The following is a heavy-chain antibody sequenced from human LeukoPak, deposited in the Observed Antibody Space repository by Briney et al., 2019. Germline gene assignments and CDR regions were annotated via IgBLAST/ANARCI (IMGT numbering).Heavy chain of an antibody. CDR1: RYALSELA. J-gene: IGHJ3*02. D-gene: IGHD5-12*01. CDR2: FDPEDVEE. V-gene: IGHV1-24*01. CDR3: ATAVGTTMHVFDI. Sequence: ASVKVSGKVSRYALSELAMHWVRQAPGKGLEWMGGFDPEDVEEIYAQNFQGRVTMTEDTSTDTAYMELSSLRSEDTAVYCCATAVGTTMHVFDIWGQGTLVTVSS.